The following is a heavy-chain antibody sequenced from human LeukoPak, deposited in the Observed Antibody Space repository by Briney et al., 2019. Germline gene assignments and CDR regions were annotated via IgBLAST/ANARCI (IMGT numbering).Heavy chain of an antibody. CDR2: ISGSGGST. D-gene: IGHD5-18*01. V-gene: IGHV3-23*01. Sequence: PGGSLRLSCAASGFTFSSYAMSWVRQAPGKGLEWVSAISGSGGSTYYADSVKGRFTISRDNSKNTLYLQMNSLRAEDTAVYYCAKDRGYSYGYETDYYYVMDVWGQGTPVTVSS. J-gene: IGHJ6*02. CDR1: GFTFSSYA. CDR3: AKDRGYSYGYETDYYYVMDV.